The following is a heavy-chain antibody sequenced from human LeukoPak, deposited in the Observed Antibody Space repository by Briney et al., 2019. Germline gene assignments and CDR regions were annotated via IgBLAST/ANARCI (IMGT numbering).Heavy chain of an antibody. CDR3: AKRGSSEPFFDY. Sequence: PSETLSLTRAVYGGSFSDNYWSWIRQSPGKGLEWIGDINHSGSTNYNPSLKSRVTISVDKSKNQFSLKLTSVSAADTAVYYCAKRGSSEPFFDYWGQGTLVIVSS. V-gene: IGHV4-34*01. D-gene: IGHD6-6*01. J-gene: IGHJ4*02. CDR1: GGSFSDNY. CDR2: INHSGST.